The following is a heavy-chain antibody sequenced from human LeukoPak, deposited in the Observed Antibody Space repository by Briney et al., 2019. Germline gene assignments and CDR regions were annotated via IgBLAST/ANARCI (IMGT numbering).Heavy chain of an antibody. V-gene: IGHV3-23*01. Sequence: GGSLRLSCAASGFTFSSYAMSWVRQAPGKGLEWVSAISGSGGSTYYADSVKGRFTISRDNSKNTLYLQMNSLRAEDTAVYYCAKDPGAIHSPRAPLGGAFDIWGQGTMVTVSS. D-gene: IGHD4-23*01. CDR1: GFTFSSYA. CDR3: AKDPGAIHSPRAPLGGAFDI. CDR2: ISGSGGST. J-gene: IGHJ3*02.